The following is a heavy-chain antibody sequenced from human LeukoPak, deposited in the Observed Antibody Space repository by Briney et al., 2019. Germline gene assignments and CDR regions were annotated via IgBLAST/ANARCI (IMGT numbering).Heavy chain of an antibody. CDR1: GFTFSSYG. CDR2: ISYDGSNK. Sequence: HPGRSLRLSCAASGFTFSSYGMHWVRQAPGKGLEWVAVISYDGSNKYYADSVKGRFTISRDNFKNTLYLQLNSLRAEDTAVYYCAKPLATVTTCYWGQGTLVTVSS. J-gene: IGHJ4*02. CDR3: AKPLATVTTCY. V-gene: IGHV3-30*18. D-gene: IGHD4-17*01.